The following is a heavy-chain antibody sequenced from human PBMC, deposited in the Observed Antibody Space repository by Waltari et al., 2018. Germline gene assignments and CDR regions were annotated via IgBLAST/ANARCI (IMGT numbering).Heavy chain of an antibody. J-gene: IGHJ5*02. CDR2: ILYSGST. V-gene: IGHV4-59*01. CDR3: ARGGRGPDWFDP. Sequence: QVQLQESGPGLVKPSETLSLTCTVSGGSISSYYWSWIRQPPGKGLEWIGYILYSGSTNNNPSLKSRVTITVDTSKNQFSLKLSSVTAADTAVYYCARGGRGPDWFDPWGQGTLVTVSS. CDR1: GGSISSYY.